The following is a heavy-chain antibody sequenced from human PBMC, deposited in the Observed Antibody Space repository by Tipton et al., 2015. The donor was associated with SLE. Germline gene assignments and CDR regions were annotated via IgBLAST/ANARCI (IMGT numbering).Heavy chain of an antibody. V-gene: IGHV1-46*01. D-gene: IGHD2-15*01. J-gene: IGHJ4*02. CDR3: AREESGGYWDY. CDR2: IIPSAGST. CDR1: GYTFTSYY. Sequence: QLVQSGPEVKQPGASVKVSCKASGYTFTSYYIHWVRQAPGQGLEWMGIIIPSAGSTNYAQKFQGRVTMTRDTSTSTVYMELSSLTSEDTAAYFCAREESGGYWDYWGQGILVTVSS.